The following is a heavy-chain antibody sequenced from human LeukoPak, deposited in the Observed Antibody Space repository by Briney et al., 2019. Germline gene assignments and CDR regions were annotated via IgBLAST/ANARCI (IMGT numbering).Heavy chain of an antibody. CDR1: GFTFSSYS. Sequence: GGSLRLSCAASGFTFSSYSMNWVRQAPGKGLEWVSSISSSSSYIYCADSVKGRFTISRDNAKNSLYLQMNSLRAEDTALYYCAKVVGYYDSSGYYGGAFDYWGQGTLVTVSS. V-gene: IGHV3-21*04. D-gene: IGHD3-22*01. CDR2: ISSSSSYI. CDR3: AKVVGYYDSSGYYGGAFDY. J-gene: IGHJ4*02.